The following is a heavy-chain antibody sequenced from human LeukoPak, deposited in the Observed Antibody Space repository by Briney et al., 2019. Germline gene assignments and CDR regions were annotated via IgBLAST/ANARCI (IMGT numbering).Heavy chain of an antibody. D-gene: IGHD3-10*01. CDR2: INQDGSEK. CDR1: GFTFSSDW. Sequence: PGGSLRLSCAASGFTFSSDWMNWVRQAPGKGLEWVANINQDGSEKYYVDSVKGRITISRDNAKNSLYLQMNSLRAEDTAVYYCARDPDMVRGVNFDYWGQGTLVTVSS. J-gene: IGHJ4*02. CDR3: ARDPDMVRGVNFDY. V-gene: IGHV3-7*03.